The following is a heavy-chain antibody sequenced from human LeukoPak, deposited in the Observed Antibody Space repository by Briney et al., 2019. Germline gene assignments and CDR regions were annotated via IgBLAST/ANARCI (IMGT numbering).Heavy chain of an antibody. D-gene: IGHD5-18*01. CDR1: GGSFSGYY. CDR3: ARGSYGLFDY. Sequence: ASETLSLTCAVYGGSFSGYYWSWIRQPPGKGLEWIGYIYNSGSTNYNPSLKSRVTISVDTSKNQFSLKLSSVTAADTAMYYCARGSYGLFDYWGQGTLVTVSS. J-gene: IGHJ4*02. V-gene: IGHV4-59*01. CDR2: IYNSGST.